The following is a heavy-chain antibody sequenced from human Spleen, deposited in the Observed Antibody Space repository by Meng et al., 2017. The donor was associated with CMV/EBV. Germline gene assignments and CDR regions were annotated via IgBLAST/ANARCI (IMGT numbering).Heavy chain of an antibody. J-gene: IGHJ4*02. CDR1: GFTFSSYW. V-gene: IGHV3-72*01. D-gene: IGHD1/OR15-1a*01. Sequence: GGSLRLSCAASGFTFSSYWMSWVRQAPGKGLEWVARIRNKASSYTTEYAASVRGRFTISRDDSKLLYLQMNSLKTEDAAVYYCARTSRTTRDFDYWGQGTLVTVSS. CDR2: IRNKASSYTT. CDR3: ARTSRTTRDFDY.